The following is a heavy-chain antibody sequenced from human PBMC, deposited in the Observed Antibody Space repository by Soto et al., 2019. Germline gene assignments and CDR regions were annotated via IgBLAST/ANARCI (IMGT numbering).Heavy chain of an antibody. CDR1: GGSISSGGYY. V-gene: IGHV4-31*03. D-gene: IGHD3-10*01. CDR3: ARFAVRGPYYFDY. Sequence: QVQLQESGPGLVKPSQTLSLTCTVSGGSISSGGYYWSWIRQHPGKGLEWIGYIYYSGSTYYNPSLKSRVTISVDTSKNHFSLKLSSVTAADTAVYYCARFAVRGPYYFDYWGQGTLVTVSS. CDR2: IYYSGST. J-gene: IGHJ4*02.